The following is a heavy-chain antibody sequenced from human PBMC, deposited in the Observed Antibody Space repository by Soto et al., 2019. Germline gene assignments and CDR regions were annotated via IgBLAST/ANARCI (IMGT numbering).Heavy chain of an antibody. CDR3: TTDRPSRLRNPRV. Sequence: PGGSLRLSCEGSGLTFSTAYMSWVRQAPGKGLEWVGRIKTEADGGTTEYAAPVKGRFNISRDDSKNTLYVEMSSLKTEDTAVYDCTTDRPSRLRNPRVWGRGTLVTVSS. V-gene: IGHV3-15*01. CDR2: IKTEADGGTT. CDR1: GLTFSTAY. D-gene: IGHD4-17*01. J-gene: IGHJ4*02.